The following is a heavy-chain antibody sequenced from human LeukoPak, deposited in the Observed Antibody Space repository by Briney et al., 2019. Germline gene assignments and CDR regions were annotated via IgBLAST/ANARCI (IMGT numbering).Heavy chain of an antibody. Sequence: SETLSLTCTVSGGSISSYYWSWIRQPPGKGLEWIGYIYYSGSTNYNPSLKSRVTISVDTSKNQFSLKLSSVTAADTAVYYCARALYDSSGYYYYYYYMDVWGKGTTVTVSS. CDR3: ARALYDSSGYYYYYYYMDV. D-gene: IGHD3-22*01. V-gene: IGHV4-59*01. CDR2: IYYSGST. CDR1: GGSISSYY. J-gene: IGHJ6*03.